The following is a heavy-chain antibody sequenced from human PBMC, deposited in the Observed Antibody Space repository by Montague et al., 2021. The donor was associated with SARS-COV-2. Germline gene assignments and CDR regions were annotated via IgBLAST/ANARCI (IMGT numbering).Heavy chain of an antibody. CDR1: GGSISSSSYY. V-gene: IGHV4-39*07. CDR2: IYYSGST. Sequence: SETLSLTCTVSGGSISSSSYYWGWIRQPPGKGLEWIGSIYYSGSTYHNPSLKSRVTISVDTSKNQFSLKLSSVTAADTAVYYCARDGGTVTTFLGVGYVRGGLNWFDPWGQGTLVTVSS. D-gene: IGHD4-17*01. CDR3: ARDGGTVTTFLGVGYVRGGLNWFDP. J-gene: IGHJ5*02.